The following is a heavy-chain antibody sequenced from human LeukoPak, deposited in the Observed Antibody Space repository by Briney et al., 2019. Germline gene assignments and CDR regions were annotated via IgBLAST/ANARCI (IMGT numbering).Heavy chain of an antibody. CDR2: ISGSGGST. CDR3: AKGRAVAGPIPVDY. D-gene: IGHD6-19*01. J-gene: IGHJ4*02. CDR1: GFTFSSYA. Sequence: GGSLRLSCAASGFTFSSYAMSWVRQAPGKGLEWVSAISGSGGSTYYADSVKGRFTISRDNSKNTLYLQVNSLRAEDTAVYYLAKGRAVAGPIPVDYWGQGTLVTVSS. V-gene: IGHV3-23*01.